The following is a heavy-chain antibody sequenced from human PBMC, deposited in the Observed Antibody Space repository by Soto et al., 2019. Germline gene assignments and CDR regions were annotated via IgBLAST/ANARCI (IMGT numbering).Heavy chain of an antibody. CDR3: ARDLGYSSSWYMDY. Sequence: GGSLRLSCAASGFTFSSYSMKWVRQAPGKGLEWVSSISSSSSYIYYADSVKGRFTISRDNAKNSLYLQMNSLRAEDTAVYYCARDLGYSSSWYMDYWGQGTLVTVSS. CDR2: ISSSSSYI. D-gene: IGHD6-13*01. V-gene: IGHV3-21*01. CDR1: GFTFSSYS. J-gene: IGHJ4*02.